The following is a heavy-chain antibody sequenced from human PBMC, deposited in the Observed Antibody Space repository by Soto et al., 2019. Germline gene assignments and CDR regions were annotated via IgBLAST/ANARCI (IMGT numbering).Heavy chain of an antibody. D-gene: IGHD2-15*01. V-gene: IGHV4-39*01. CDR1: GGSISSSSYY. J-gene: IGHJ4*02. CDR2: IYYSGST. CDR3: AGQRGYCSGGSCYYFDY. Sequence: PSEPKSLTCTVAGGSISSSSYYWGWISKPPGKGLEWIGSIYYSGSTYYNPSLKSRVTISVDTSKNQFSLKLSSVTAADTAVYYCAGQRGYCSGGSCYYFDYWGQGTLVTVSS.